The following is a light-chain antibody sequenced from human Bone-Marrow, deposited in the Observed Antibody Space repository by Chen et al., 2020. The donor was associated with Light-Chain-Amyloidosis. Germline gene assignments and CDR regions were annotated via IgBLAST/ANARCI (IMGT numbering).Light chain of an antibody. V-gene: IGLV7-46*01. CDR3: LFSYNTIGV. Sequence: QAVVTQQPSLTVSPGGTATLTCDSSTGAVTSGHFPYWFQQKPGQAPRTLIYDTNNKKSWTPARFSGSLLGSKAALTLSGAQPEDEAQFCCLFSYNTIGVFGGGTTLTVL. CDR2: DTN. CDR1: TGAVTSGHF. J-gene: IGLJ3*02.